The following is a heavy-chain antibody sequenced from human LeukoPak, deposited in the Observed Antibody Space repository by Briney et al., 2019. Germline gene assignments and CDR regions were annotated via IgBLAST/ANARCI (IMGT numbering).Heavy chain of an antibody. Sequence: SVKVSCKASGLTFTSSAVQWVRQARGQRLEWIGWIVVGSGNTNYAQKFQERVTITRDMSTSTAYMELSSLRSEDTAVYYCNYYDSSGYHREDWFDPWGQGTLVTVSS. CDR1: GLTFTSSA. J-gene: IGHJ5*02. V-gene: IGHV1-58*01. D-gene: IGHD3-22*01. CDR3: NYYDSSGYHREDWFDP. CDR2: IVVGSGNT.